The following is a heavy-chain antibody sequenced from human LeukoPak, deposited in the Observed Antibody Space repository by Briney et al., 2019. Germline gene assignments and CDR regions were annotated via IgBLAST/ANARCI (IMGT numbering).Heavy chain of an antibody. J-gene: IGHJ4*02. D-gene: IGHD3-10*01. Sequence: PSETLSLTCTVSGGSISSYYWSWIRQPPGKGLEWIGYTYYSGSTNYNPSLKSRVTISVDTSKNQFSLKLSSVTAADTAVYYCARQSSGGGPFDYWGQGTLVTVSS. CDR1: GGSISSYY. CDR3: ARQSSGGGPFDY. CDR2: TYYSGST. V-gene: IGHV4-59*08.